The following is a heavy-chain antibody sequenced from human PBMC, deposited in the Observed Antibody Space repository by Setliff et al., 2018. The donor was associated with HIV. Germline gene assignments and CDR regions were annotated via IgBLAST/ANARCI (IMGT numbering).Heavy chain of an antibody. CDR1: GDSISTYY. D-gene: IGHD3-22*01. V-gene: IGHV4-59*08. J-gene: IGHJ6*03. CDR2: IYYSGST. Sequence: SETLSLTCTVSGDSISTYYWSWIRQPPGKGLEWVGYIYYSGSTTYNPSLKSRVTLSVGTSKNQFSLKLSSVTAADTAVYYCARHLYYYDNNGYLQPYYYMDVWGKGTTVTVSS. CDR3: ARHLYYYDNNGYLQPYYYMDV.